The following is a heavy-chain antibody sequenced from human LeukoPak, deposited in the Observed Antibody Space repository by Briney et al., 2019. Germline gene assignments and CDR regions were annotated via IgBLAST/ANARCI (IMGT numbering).Heavy chain of an antibody. V-gene: IGHV3-15*07. CDR2: IKSKTDGGTT. CDR3: TTDKSSSWALFDY. Sequence: KCGGSLRLSCTASGFTVSNAWMNRARQTPGKGMEWVGRIKSKTDGGTTDYPAPVKGRFTISRDDSKNTLYLQMNSLKTEDTAVYFCTTDKSSSWALFDYWGQGTLVTVSS. D-gene: IGHD6-13*01. J-gene: IGHJ4*02. CDR1: GFTVSNAW.